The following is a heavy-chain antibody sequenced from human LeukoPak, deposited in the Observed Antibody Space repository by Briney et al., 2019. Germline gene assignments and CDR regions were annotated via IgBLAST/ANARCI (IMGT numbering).Heavy chain of an antibody. D-gene: IGHD6-13*01. CDR2: ITWNSGHI. V-gene: IGHV3-9*01. CDR3: AKDLPSSGWSRFES. J-gene: IGHJ4*02. Sequence: GGSLRLSCAASGFSFDVYAMHWVRQIPEKGLEWVSGITWNSGHIGYAESVKGRFTISRDNAKSSLYLHMDSLRPEDTAFYYCAKDLPSSGWSRFESWGQGTLVTVSS. CDR1: GFSFDVYA.